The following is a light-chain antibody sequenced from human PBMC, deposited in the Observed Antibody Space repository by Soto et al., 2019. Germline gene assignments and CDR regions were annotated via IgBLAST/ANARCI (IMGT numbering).Light chain of an antibody. Sequence: EIVMTQSPATLSVSPGERATLSCRASQSVSSNLAWYQQKPGQAPRLLICGTSTRATGVPARFSGSGSGTEFTLTISSLQSEDFAVYYCQQFNNWPRGYTFGQGTKLEIK. V-gene: IGKV3-15*01. CDR3: QQFNNWPRGYT. J-gene: IGKJ2*01. CDR2: GTS. CDR1: QSVSSN.